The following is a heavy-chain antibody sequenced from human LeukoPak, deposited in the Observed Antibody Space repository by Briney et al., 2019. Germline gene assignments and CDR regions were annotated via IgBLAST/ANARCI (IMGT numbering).Heavy chain of an antibody. V-gene: IGHV1-2*02. CDR3: ARDFLHLGG. J-gene: IGHJ3*01. D-gene: IGHD3-16*01. Sequence: ASVKVSCKASGYTFTGYYMHWVRQAPGQGLEWMGWINPNSGGTNYAQKFQGRVTMTRDRSISTAYMELRSLRAEDTAVYYCARDFLHLGGWGQGTMVTVSS. CDR2: INPNSGGT. CDR1: GYTFTGYY.